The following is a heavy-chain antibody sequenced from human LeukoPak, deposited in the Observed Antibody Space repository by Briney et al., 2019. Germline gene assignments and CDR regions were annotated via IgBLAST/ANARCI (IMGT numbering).Heavy chain of an antibody. D-gene: IGHD4-17*01. J-gene: IGHJ3*02. V-gene: IGHV1-8*01. CDR2: MNPNSGNT. CDR1: GYTFTSYD. Sequence: GASVKVSCKASGYTFTSYDINWVRQATGQGLEWMGWMNPNSGNTGYAQKFQGRVTMTRNTSITTAYMELSILRSEDTDMDNCARGRVTATVTTSLINDAFDIWGQGTMVTVSS. CDR3: ARGRVTATVTTSLINDAFDI.